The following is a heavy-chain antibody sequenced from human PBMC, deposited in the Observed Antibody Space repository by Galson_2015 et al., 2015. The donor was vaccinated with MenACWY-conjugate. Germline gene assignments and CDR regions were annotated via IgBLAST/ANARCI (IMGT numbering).Heavy chain of an antibody. V-gene: IGHV4-59*02. D-gene: IGHD3/OR15-3a*01. CDR1: GASVSSYY. Sequence: ETLSLTCTVSGASVSSYYWNWIRQPPGKRLEWIGKIYFSANIHYNPSLEGRVTLSVDSSKNQVSLKLTSVTAADTAVYYRAKSPRVSGLRVSHSYYYFEVWGKGTAVTVSS. CDR2: IYFSANI. J-gene: IGHJ6*03. CDR3: AKSPRVSGLRVSHSYYYFEV.